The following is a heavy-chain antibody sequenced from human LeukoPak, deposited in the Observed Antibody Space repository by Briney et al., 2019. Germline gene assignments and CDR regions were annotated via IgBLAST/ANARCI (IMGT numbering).Heavy chain of an antibody. Sequence: ASVKVSRKASGYTFTGYYMHWVRQAPGQGLEWMGWINPNSGGTNYAQKFQGRVTMTRDTSISTAYMELSRLRSDDTAVYYCARTAGLYDFWSGYFNPAFDYWGQGTLVTVSS. V-gene: IGHV1-2*02. D-gene: IGHD3-3*01. CDR3: ARTAGLYDFWSGYFNPAFDY. CDR1: GYTFTGYY. CDR2: INPNSGGT. J-gene: IGHJ4*02.